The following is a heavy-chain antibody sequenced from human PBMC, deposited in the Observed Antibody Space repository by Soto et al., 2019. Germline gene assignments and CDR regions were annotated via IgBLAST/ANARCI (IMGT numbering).Heavy chain of an antibody. D-gene: IGHD2-2*01. CDR1: GFTFSTYS. Sequence: EVQLVESGGGLVQPGGSLRLSCAASGFTFSTYSMNWVRQAPGKGLEWVSYVSSSGTTKYYADSVKGRVTISRDNAKNSLYLQMNSLRAEDTAVYYCARMSSSISPGCWGQGTLVTVSS. CDR2: VSSSGTTK. CDR3: ARMSSSISPGC. J-gene: IGHJ4*02. V-gene: IGHV3-48*01.